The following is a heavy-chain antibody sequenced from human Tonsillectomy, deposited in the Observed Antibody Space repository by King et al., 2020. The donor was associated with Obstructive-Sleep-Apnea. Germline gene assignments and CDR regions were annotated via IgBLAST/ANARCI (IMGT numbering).Heavy chain of an antibody. V-gene: IGHV2-5*02. CDR3: AHLWAPNYDILTGYSRPYYFDY. CDR2: IYWDDDK. D-gene: IGHD3-9*01. J-gene: IGHJ4*02. Sequence: ITLKESGPTLVKPTQTLTLTCTFSGFSLSTSGVGVGWIRQPPGKALEWLALIYWDDDKRYSPSLKSRLTITKDTSKNKVVLTMTNMDPVDTATYYFAHLWAPNYDILTGYSRPYYFDYWGQGTLVTVSS. CDR1: GFSLSTSGVG.